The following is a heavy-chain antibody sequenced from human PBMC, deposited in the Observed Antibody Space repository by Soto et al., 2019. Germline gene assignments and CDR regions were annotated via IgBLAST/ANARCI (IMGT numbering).Heavy chain of an antibody. D-gene: IGHD6-13*01. CDR3: GRSWYYYYGMDV. V-gene: IGHV1-69*01. J-gene: IGHJ6*02. Sequence: QVQLVQSGAEVKKPGSSVKVSCKASGGTFNSYAISWVRQAPGQGLEWMGGIIPIFGTANYAQKFQGRVTITADESTSTAYMELSSLRSEDTAVYYCGRSWYYYYGMDVWGQGTTVTVSS. CDR2: IIPIFGTA. CDR1: GGTFNSYA.